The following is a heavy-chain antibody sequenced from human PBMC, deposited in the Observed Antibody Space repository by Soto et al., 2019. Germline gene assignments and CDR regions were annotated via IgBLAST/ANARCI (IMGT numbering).Heavy chain of an antibody. V-gene: IGHV3-48*02. CDR2: ISTSGATR. CDR3: ARFFGSGFDY. J-gene: IGHJ4*02. D-gene: IGHD6-19*01. Sequence: EVQLVESGGGLVQPGGCLRLSCVASGFTFSTDSMNWVRQAPGKGLEWVAHISTSGATRYYADSVKGRFTISRDNAKTSRYRPMDSRRNEDTAVYYCARFFGSGFDYWGQGTLVTVSS. CDR1: GFTFSTDS.